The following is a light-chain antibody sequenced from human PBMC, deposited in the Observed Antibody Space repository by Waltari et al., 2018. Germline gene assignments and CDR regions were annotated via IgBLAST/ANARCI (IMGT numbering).Light chain of an antibody. V-gene: IGKV1-39*01. Sequence: DIQMTQSPSSLSASVGDRVTITCRASQSISSYLNWYQQKPGKAPKLLIYAASSLQSGVPSRFSGSGSGTDFTLTISSLQPEDFATYYCQQSYSILGTFGQGTKLEIK. CDR2: AAS. CDR1: QSISSY. CDR3: QQSYSILGT. J-gene: IGKJ2*02.